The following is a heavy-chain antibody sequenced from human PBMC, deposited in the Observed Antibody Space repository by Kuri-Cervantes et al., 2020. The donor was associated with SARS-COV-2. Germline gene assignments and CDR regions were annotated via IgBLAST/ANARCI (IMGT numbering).Heavy chain of an antibody. Sequence: GESLKISCAASGFTFSSYSMAWVRQAPGKGLEWVSSISGSTNYIYHADSVKGRLTISRDNAKSSLYLQMNSLKTEDTAVYYCTTLIDYWGQGALVTVSS. J-gene: IGHJ4*02. CDR2: ISGSTNYI. CDR1: GFTFSSYS. CDR3: TTLIDY. V-gene: IGHV3-21*04.